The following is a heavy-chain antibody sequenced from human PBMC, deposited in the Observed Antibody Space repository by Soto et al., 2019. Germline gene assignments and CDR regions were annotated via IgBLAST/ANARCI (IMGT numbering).Heavy chain of an antibody. D-gene: IGHD6-13*01. Sequence: EVQLVESGGGLVKPGGSLRLSCAASGFTFRSFTMNWVRQAPGKGLEWVSTISSNSAYIYYTDALRGRFTISRDNAKNSLHLQMNSLRAEDTALYYCTRDAPLDSSARGGFDPWGPGTLVTVSS. CDR2: ISSNSAYI. CDR3: TRDAPLDSSARGGFDP. CDR1: GFTFRSFT. J-gene: IGHJ5*02. V-gene: IGHV3-21*02.